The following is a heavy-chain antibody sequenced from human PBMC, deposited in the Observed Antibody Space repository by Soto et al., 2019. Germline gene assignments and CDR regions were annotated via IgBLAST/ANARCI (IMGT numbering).Heavy chain of an antibody. CDR2: IYYSGST. CDR3: AREPVRYFDSEGFDP. V-gene: IGHV4-30-4*01. Sequence: SETLSLTCTVSGGSISSGDYYWSWIRQPPGKGLEWIGYIYYSGSTYYNPSLKSRVTISVDTSKNQFSLKLSSVTAADTAVYYCAREPVRYFDSEGFDPWGQGTLVTVSS. D-gene: IGHD3-9*01. CDR1: GGSISSGDYY. J-gene: IGHJ5*02.